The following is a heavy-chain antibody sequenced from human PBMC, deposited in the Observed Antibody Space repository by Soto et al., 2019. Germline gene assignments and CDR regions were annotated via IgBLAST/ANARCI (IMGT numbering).Heavy chain of an antibody. CDR3: VRGYSSSWNGMDV. CDR2: IIPIFGTT. CDR1: GGTFSSFA. V-gene: IGHV1-69*13. D-gene: IGHD6-13*01. Sequence: SVKVSCKASGGTFSSFAISWVRQAPGRGLEWMGCIIPIFGTTNYAENFQGRVTISADESTNTAYMELTSLRSEDTAVYYCVRGYSSSWNGMDVWGQGTTVPVSS. J-gene: IGHJ6*02.